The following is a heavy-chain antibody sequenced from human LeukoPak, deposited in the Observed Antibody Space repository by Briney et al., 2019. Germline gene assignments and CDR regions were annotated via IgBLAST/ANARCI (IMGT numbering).Heavy chain of an antibody. CDR1: GFTLSPYA. CDR3: AKGGRADRPLVFCDW. V-gene: IGHV3-23*01. D-gene: IGHD6-6*01. J-gene: IGHJ4*02. CDR2: IRGSGDST. Sequence: GGSLRLPCGAFGFTLSPYALDWGRQASREGVEGVLAIRGSGDSTYYADSVKGRFTISRDNSKNTLSLQMNNLRAEDTAVYYCAKGGRADRPLVFCDWWGQGALVTVSS.